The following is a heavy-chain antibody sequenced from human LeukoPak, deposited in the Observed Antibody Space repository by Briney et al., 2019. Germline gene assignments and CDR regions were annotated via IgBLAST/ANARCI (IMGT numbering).Heavy chain of an antibody. V-gene: IGHV3-33*06. Sequence: PGRSLRLSCVGSGLTFSNYVMHWVRQAPGKGLEWVALIWDDGSRKYYGDSVQGRFTITRDNSKSTMSLEMNSLRDEDTAVYYCAKEVAKGAGAYGVWGQGTIITVSS. CDR1: GLTFSNYV. J-gene: IGHJ3*01. CDR3: AKEVAKGAGAYGV. CDR2: IWDDGSRK.